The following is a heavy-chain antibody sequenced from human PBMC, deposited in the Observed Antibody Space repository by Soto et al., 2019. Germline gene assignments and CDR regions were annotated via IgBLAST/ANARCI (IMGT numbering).Heavy chain of an antibody. CDR1: GFTVSSNY. V-gene: IGHV3-53*01. CDR3: ARSGGCSSTSCYLVLDV. D-gene: IGHD2-2*01. Sequence: GGSLRLSCAASGFTVSSNYMSWVRQAPGKGLEWVSVIYSGGSTYYADSVKGRFTISRDNSKNTLYLQMNSLRAEDTAVYYCARSGGCSSTSCYLVLDVWGQGTTVTVSS. CDR2: IYSGGST. J-gene: IGHJ6*02.